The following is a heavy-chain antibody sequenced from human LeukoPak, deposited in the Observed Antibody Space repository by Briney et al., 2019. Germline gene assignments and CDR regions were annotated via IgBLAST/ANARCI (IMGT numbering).Heavy chain of an antibody. CDR3: ARERALYNWKLVGIFDY. D-gene: IGHD1-20*01. V-gene: IGHV1-69*13. CDR1: GGTFSSYA. Sequence: AASVKVSCKASGGTFSSYAISWVRQAPGQGLEWMGGIIPIFGTANYAQKFQGRVTITADESTSTAYMELSSLRSEDTAVYYCARERALYNWKLVGIFDYWGQGTLVTVSS. CDR2: IIPIFGTA. J-gene: IGHJ4*02.